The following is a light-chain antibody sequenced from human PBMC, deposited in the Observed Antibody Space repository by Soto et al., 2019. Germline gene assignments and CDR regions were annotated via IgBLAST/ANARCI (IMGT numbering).Light chain of an antibody. Sequence: QSVLTQPASVSGSPGQSITISCTGTSSDVGAYKYVSWYQQHPGKAPKLIIYGVSNRPSGVSNRFSGSKSGNTAFLTISGLQPADEVDYYCSSFTATTTPNVFGTGTKVTV. CDR2: GVS. CDR1: SSDVGAYKY. J-gene: IGLJ1*01. V-gene: IGLV2-14*03. CDR3: SSFTATTTPNV.